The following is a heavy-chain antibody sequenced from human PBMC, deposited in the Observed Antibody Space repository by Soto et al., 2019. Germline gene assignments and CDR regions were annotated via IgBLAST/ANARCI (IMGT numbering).Heavy chain of an antibody. CDR2: ISYDGSNK. CDR1: GFTFSSYG. J-gene: IGHJ4*02. V-gene: IGHV3-30*18. Sequence: PGGSLRLSCAASGFTFSSYGMHWVRQAPGKGLEWVAVISYDGSNKYYADSVKGRFTISRDNSKNTLYLQMNSLRAEDTAVYYCAKDQEYYDSSGPLGYWGQGTLVTVSS. D-gene: IGHD3-22*01. CDR3: AKDQEYYDSSGPLGY.